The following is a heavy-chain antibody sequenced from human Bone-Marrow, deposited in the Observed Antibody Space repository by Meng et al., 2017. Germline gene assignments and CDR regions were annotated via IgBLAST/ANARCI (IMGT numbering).Heavy chain of an antibody. D-gene: IGHD1-1*01. CDR3: ATSNALPALNWFDP. CDR2: IYYSGST. J-gene: IGHJ5*02. V-gene: IGHV4-39*07. CDR1: GGSISSRSYY. Sequence: QLQLTASGPGLVEPSGTMSLICSVSGGSISSRSYYWGWIRQPPGKGLEWIGTIYYSGSTYYNPSLNSRVTISVDTSKNQFSLKLNSVTAADTALYYCATSNALPALNWFDPWGRGTLVTVSS.